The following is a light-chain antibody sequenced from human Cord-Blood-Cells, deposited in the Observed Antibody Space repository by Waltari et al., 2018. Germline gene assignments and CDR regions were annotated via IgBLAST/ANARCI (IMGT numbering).Light chain of an antibody. V-gene: IGLV2-23*01. Sequence: QSALTQPASVSGSPGQSITISCTGPSSDVGSYNLLSWYQQHPGKAPKLMIYEGSKRPSGVSNRFSGSKSGNTASLTISGLQAEDEADYYCCSYAGSSTLVFGGGTKLTGL. CDR3: CSYAGSSTLV. CDR2: EGS. J-gene: IGLJ3*02. CDR1: SSDVGSYNL.